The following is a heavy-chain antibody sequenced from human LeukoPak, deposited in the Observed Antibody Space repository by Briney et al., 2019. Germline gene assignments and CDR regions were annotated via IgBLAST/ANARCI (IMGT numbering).Heavy chain of an antibody. CDR1: GYTFTSYG. CDR3: ARTDGDLDY. D-gene: IGHD4-17*01. J-gene: IGHJ4*02. Sequence: GASVKVSCKASGYTFTSYGISWVRQAPGQGLEWMGWISAYNGNTNYAQKLQGRVTMTRNTAISTAYMELSSLRSEDTAIYYCARTDGDLDYWGQGTLITVSS. V-gene: IGHV1-18*01. CDR2: ISAYNGNT.